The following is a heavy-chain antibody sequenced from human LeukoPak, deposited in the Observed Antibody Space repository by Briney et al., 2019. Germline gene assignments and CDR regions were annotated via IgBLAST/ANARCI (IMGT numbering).Heavy chain of an antibody. V-gene: IGHV3-30*04. CDR1: GFTFSSYA. CDR3: ARDRTRQQLVLRQGGYFQH. CDR2: ISYDGSNK. J-gene: IGHJ1*01. Sequence: PGGSLRLSCAASGFTFSSYAMHWVRQAPGKGLEWVAVISYDGSNKYYADSVKGRFTISRDNSKNTLYLQMNSLRAEDTAVYYCARDRTRQQLVLRQGGYFQHWGQGTLVTVSS. D-gene: IGHD6-13*01.